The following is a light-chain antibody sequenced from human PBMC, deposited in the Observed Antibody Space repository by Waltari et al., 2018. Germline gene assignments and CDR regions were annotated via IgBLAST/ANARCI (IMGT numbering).Light chain of an antibody. J-gene: IGLJ2*01. CDR2: NVS. Sequence: QSALTQPASVSGSPGQSITISCTGTSSDVGGYNYVSWYQQHPGKAPKHMIYNVSNRPSGVSNRLSGSKSGNTASLTISGLQAEDEADYYCSSYISSSTLELFGGGTSLTVL. V-gene: IGLV2-14*03. CDR3: SSYISSSTLEL. CDR1: SSDVGGYNY.